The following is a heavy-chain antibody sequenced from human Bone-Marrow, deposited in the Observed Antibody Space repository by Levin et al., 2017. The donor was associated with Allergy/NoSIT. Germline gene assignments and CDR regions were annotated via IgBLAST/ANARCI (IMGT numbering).Heavy chain of an antibody. CDR1: GFTFSSAW. CDR2: IKTDGIYT. J-gene: IGHJ4*02. D-gene: IGHD5-12*01. Sequence: ASVKVSCAASGFTFSSAWMHWVRQAPGKGLVWVSRIKTDGIYTNYADSVTGRFTISRDNAKNTLYLQMNSLRAEDTAVYYCASGGSGYPIRWGQGTLVTVSS. V-gene: IGHV3-74*01. CDR3: ASGGSGYPIR.